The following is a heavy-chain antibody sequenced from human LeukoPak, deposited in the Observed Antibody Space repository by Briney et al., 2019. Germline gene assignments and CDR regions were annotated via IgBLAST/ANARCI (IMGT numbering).Heavy chain of an antibody. Sequence: GASVKVSCKASGYTFTGYYMHWVRQAPGQGLEWMGWINPNSGSTNYAQKFQGRVTMTRDTSISTAYMELSRLRSDDTAVYYCARVGRFWNYEENWFDPWGQGTLVTVSS. V-gene: IGHV1-2*02. D-gene: IGHD1-7*01. CDR3: ARVGRFWNYEENWFDP. J-gene: IGHJ5*02. CDR1: GYTFTGYY. CDR2: INPNSGST.